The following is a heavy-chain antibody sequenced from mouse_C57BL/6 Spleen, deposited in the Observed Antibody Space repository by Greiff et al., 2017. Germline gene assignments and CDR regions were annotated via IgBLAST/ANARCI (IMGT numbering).Heavy chain of an antibody. CDR1: GYTFTSYW. CDR3: ARRQLRLPIPFAY. V-gene: IGHV1-69*01. Sequence: QVQLQQPGAELVMPGASVKLSCKASGYTFTSYWMHWVKQRPGQGLEWIGEIDPSDSYTNYNQKFKGKSTLTVDKSSSTAYMQLSSLTSEDSAVYYCARRQLRLPIPFAYWGQGTLVTVSA. J-gene: IGHJ3*01. D-gene: IGHD3-2*02. CDR2: IDPSDSYT.